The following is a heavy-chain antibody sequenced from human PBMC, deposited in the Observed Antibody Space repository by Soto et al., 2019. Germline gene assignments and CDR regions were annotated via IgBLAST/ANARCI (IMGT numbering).Heavy chain of an antibody. V-gene: IGHV1-2*02. D-gene: IGHD2-2*02. Sequence: ASVKVSCKASGYTFTGYYMHWVRQAPGQGLEWMGWINPNSGGTNYAQKFQGRVTMTRDTSISTAYMELSRLRSDDTAVYYCARRVPAAVRVDWFDPRGQGTLVTVSS. CDR3: ARRVPAAVRVDWFDP. J-gene: IGHJ5*02. CDR1: GYTFTGYY. CDR2: INPNSGGT.